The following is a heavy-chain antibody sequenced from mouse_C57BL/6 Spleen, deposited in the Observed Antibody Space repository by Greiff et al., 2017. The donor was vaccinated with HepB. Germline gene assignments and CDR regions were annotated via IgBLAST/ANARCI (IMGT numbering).Heavy chain of an antibody. CDR1: GFTFSSYT. Sequence: EVQLMESGGGLVKPGGSLKLSCAASGFTFSSYTMSWVRQTPEKRLEWVATISGGGGNTYYPDSVKGRFTISRDNAKNTLYLQMSSLRSEDTALYYCARHADYAEAWFAYWGQGTLVTVSA. V-gene: IGHV5-9*01. D-gene: IGHD2-4*01. J-gene: IGHJ3*01. CDR2: ISGGGGNT. CDR3: ARHADYAEAWFAY.